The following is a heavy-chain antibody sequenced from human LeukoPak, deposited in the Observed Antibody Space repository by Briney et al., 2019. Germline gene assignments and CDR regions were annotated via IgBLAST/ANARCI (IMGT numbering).Heavy chain of an antibody. V-gene: IGHV3-74*01. CDR1: GFTFSSYW. Sequence: GGSLRLSCAASGFTFSSYWMHWVRQAPGKGLVWVSRIKSDGSTRYADSVKGRFTISRDNAKKTVSQQMNSLRGEDAGVDYRAGAPSEIGGYYPEYFRHWGQGTLVTVSP. CDR3: AGAPSEIGGYYPEYFRH. CDR2: IKSDGST. D-gene: IGHD3-22*01. J-gene: IGHJ1*01.